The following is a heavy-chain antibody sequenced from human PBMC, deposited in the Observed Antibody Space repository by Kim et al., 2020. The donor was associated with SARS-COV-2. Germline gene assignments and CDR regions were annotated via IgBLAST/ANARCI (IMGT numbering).Heavy chain of an antibody. V-gene: IGHV5-10-1*01. J-gene: IGHJ3*02. Sequence: TYSPSFQGHVTISADKSISTAYLQWSSLKASDTAMYYCARHGMVGGAFDIWGQGTMVTVSS. CDR3: ARHGMVGGAFDI. D-gene: IGHD2-8*01.